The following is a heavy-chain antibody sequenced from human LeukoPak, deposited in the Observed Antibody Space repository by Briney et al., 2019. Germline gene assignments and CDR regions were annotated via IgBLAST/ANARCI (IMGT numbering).Heavy chain of an antibody. J-gene: IGHJ4*02. Sequence: SETLTLTCTVSGGSISSYYWSWIRQPAGKGLEWIGRIYTSGSTNYNPSLKSRVTMSVDTPKNQFPLKLSSVTAADTAVYYCVIAGDYGDYFDYWGQGTLVTVSS. V-gene: IGHV4-4*07. CDR3: VIAGDYGDYFDY. CDR1: GGSISSYY. CDR2: IYTSGST. D-gene: IGHD4-17*01.